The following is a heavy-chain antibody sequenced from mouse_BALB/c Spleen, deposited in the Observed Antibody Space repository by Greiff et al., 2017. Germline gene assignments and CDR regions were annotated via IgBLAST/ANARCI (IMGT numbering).Heavy chain of an antibody. V-gene: IGHV5-9*03. J-gene: IGHJ3*01. Sequence: EVKLVESGGDLVKPGGSLKLSCAASGFTFSSYTMSWVRQTSEKRLEWVATISSGGGNTYYPDSVKGRFTISRDNAKNNLYLQMSSLRSEDTALYYCARGKYGNSWFAYWGQGTLVPVSA. CDR1: GFTFSSYT. D-gene: IGHD2-10*02. CDR3: ARGKYGNSWFAY. CDR2: ISSGGGNT.